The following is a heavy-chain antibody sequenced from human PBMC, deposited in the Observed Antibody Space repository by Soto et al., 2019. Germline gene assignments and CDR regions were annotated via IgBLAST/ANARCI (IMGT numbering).Heavy chain of an antibody. CDR3: ARAAITMVRGVILLYFDY. Sequence: EVQLVETGGGLIQPGGSLRLSCAASGFTVSSNYMSWVRQAPGKGLEWLSLIYSGGGSTYYTDSVKGRFTISRDNSKNTLYLQMNSLRAEDTAVYYCARAAITMVRGVILLYFDYWGQGTLVTVSS. CDR2: IYSGGGST. D-gene: IGHD3-10*01. CDR1: GFTVSSNY. J-gene: IGHJ4*02. V-gene: IGHV3-53*02.